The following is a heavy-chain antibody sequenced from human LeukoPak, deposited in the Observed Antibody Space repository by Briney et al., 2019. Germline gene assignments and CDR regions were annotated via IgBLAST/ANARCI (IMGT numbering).Heavy chain of an antibody. J-gene: IGHJ4*02. D-gene: IGHD3-22*01. CDR3: AKNLDRYYDSSGFDY. Sequence: GGSLRLSCAASGFTFSSYGMHWVRQAPGKGLEWVAVIWYDGSNKYYADSVKGRFTISRDNSKNTLYLQMNSLRAEDTAVYYCAKNLDRYYDSSGFDYWGQGTLVTVSS. CDR2: IWYDGSNK. V-gene: IGHV3-30*02. CDR1: GFTFSSYG.